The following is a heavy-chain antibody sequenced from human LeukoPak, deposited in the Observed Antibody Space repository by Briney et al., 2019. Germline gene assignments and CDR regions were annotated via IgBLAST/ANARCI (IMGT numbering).Heavy chain of an antibody. CDR1: GFTFSSYS. Sequence: GGSLRLSCAASGFTFSSYSMNWVRQAPGKGLEWVSSISSSSSYIYYADSVKGRFTISRDNAKNSLYLQMNSLRAEDTAVYYCARERGYNYGPPYYYYYGMDVWGQGTTVTVSS. J-gene: IGHJ6*02. V-gene: IGHV3-21*01. D-gene: IGHD5-18*01. CDR3: ARERGYNYGPPYYYYYGMDV. CDR2: ISSSSSYI.